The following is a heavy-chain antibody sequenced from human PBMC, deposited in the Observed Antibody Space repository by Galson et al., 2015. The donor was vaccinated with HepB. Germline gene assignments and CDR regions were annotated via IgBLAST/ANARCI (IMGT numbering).Heavy chain of an antibody. V-gene: IGHV3-48*01. CDR2: IGKTSRGI. CDR1: GFNFSAYS. D-gene: IGHD3-16*01. CDR3: VRWGSFDS. Sequence: LRLSCAASGFNFSAYSMNWVRQAPGEGLQWVSYIGKTSRGIYYTDSVKGRFTISRDNAKNSVTLQMNSLGVEDTAVYYCVRWGSFDSGGQGTLVIVSS. J-gene: IGHJ4*02.